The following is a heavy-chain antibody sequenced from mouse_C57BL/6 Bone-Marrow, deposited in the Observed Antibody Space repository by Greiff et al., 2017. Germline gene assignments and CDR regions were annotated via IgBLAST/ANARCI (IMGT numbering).Heavy chain of an antibody. CDR2: ISYDGSN. CDR1: GYSITSGYY. D-gene: IGHD2-10*01. CDR3: ARDAYYGYYYAMDY. J-gene: IGHJ4*01. V-gene: IGHV3-6*01. Sequence: EVKLVESGPGLVKPSQSLSLTCSVTGYSITSGYYWNWIRQFPGNKLEWMGYISYDGSNNYNPSLKNRISITRDTSKNQFFLKLNSVTTEDTATYYCARDAYYGYYYAMDYWGQGTSVTVSS.